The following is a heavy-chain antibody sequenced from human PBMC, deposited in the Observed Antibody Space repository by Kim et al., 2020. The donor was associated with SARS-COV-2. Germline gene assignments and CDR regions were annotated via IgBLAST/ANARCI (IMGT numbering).Heavy chain of an antibody. J-gene: IGHJ4*02. D-gene: IGHD2-15*01. CDR2: IKQDGSEK. CDR3: ARDLPRDCSGGSCYFDY. V-gene: IGHV3-7*03. CDR1: GFTFSSYW. Sequence: GGSLRLSCAASGFTFSSYWMSWVRQAPGKGLEWVANIKQDGSEKYYVDSVKGRFTISRDNAKNSLYLQMNSLRAEDTAVYYCARDLPRDCSGGSCYFDYWGQGTLVTVSS.